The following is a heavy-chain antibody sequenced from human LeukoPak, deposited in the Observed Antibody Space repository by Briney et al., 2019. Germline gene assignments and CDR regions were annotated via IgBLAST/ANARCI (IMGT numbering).Heavy chain of an antibody. CDR3: ASDYYDSSGYYGNLDAFDI. CDR1: GGSFSGYY. CDR2: INHSGST. V-gene: IGHV4-34*01. Sequence: SETLSPTCAVYGGSFSGYYWSWIRQPPGKGLEWIGEINHSGSTNYNPSLKSRVTISVDTSKNQFSLKLSSVTAADTAVYYCASDYYDSSGYYGNLDAFDIWGQGTMVTVSS. D-gene: IGHD3-22*01. J-gene: IGHJ3*02.